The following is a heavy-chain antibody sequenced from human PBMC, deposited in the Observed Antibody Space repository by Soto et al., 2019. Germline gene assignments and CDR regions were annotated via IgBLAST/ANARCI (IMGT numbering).Heavy chain of an antibody. J-gene: IGHJ4*02. CDR1: VYTFTGYY. V-gene: IGHV1-2*02. CDR3: ARSSEWMARRYFDY. CDR2: INPNSGGT. Sequence: GASVKVSCKSSVYTFTGYYMHWVRQAPGQGLEWMGWINPNSGGTNYAQKFQGRLTMTRDTSISTAYMELSRLRSDETAVYYCARSSEWMARRYFDYLGQGTLLTVSS. D-gene: IGHD6-19*01.